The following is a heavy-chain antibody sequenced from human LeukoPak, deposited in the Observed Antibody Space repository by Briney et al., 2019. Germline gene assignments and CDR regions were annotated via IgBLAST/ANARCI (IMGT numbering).Heavy chain of an antibody. CDR2: IYYRGST. CDR3: ARQIVAPSYFDY. Sequence: PSETLSLTCAVYGGSFSGYYWGWIRQPPGKGLEWIGSIYYRGSTYYNPSLKSRVTISVDTSKTQFSLKLSSVTAADTAVYYCARQIVAPSYFDYWGQGTLVTVSS. CDR1: GGSFSGYY. V-gene: IGHV4-39*01. D-gene: IGHD5-12*01. J-gene: IGHJ4*02.